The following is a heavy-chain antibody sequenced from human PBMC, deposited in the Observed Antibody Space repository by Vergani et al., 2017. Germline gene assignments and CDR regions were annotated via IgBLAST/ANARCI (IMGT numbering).Heavy chain of an antibody. V-gene: IGHV1-69*01. CDR1: GGTFSSYA. CDR3: ARNQDIVVVPAALGYNWFDP. J-gene: IGHJ5*02. Sequence: QVQLVQSGAEVKKPGSSVKVSCKASGGTFSSYAISWVRQAPGQGLEWMGGIIPIFGTANYEQKFQGRVTITADESTSTAYMELSSLRSEDTAVYYCARNQDIVVVPAALGYNWFDPWGQGTLVTVSS. D-gene: IGHD2-2*01. CDR2: IIPIFGTA.